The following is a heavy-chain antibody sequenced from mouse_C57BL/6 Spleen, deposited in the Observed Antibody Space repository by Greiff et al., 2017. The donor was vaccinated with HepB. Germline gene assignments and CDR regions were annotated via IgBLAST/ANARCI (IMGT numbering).Heavy chain of an antibody. CDR1: GFTFSDYY. CDR2: ISNGGGST. V-gene: IGHV5-12*01. J-gene: IGHJ1*03. CDR3: ARHLLLRYFDV. D-gene: IGHD1-1*01. Sequence: VQLKESGGGLVQPGGSLKLSCAASGFTFSDYYMYWVRQTPEKRLEWVAYISNGGGSTYYPDTVKGRFTISRDNAKNTLYLQMSRLKSEDTAMYYCARHLLLRYFDVWGTGTTVTVSS.